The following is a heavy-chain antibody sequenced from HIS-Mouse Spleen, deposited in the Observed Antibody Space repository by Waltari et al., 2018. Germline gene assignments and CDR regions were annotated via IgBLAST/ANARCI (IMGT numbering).Heavy chain of an antibody. V-gene: IGHV5-51*01. Sequence: IGWVRQMPGKGLEWVGIIYPGDSDTRYSPSFQGQVTISADKSISTAYLQWSSLKASDTAMYYCARHQGSSSSRYIGYWGQGTLVTVSS. CDR3: ARHQGSSSSRYIGY. D-gene: IGHD6-6*01. CDR2: IYPGDSDT. J-gene: IGHJ4*02.